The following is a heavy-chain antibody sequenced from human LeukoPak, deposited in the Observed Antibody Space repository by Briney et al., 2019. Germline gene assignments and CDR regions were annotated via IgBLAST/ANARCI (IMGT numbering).Heavy chain of an antibody. CDR3: ARRLNYGSGSGAFDI. D-gene: IGHD3-10*01. CDR1: GFTVSSNY. CDR2: IYSGDST. J-gene: IGHJ3*02. V-gene: IGHV3-53*01. Sequence: GGSLRLSCAASGFTVSSNYMSWVRQAPGKGLEWLSVIYSGDSTYYADSVKGRFTISRDNSKNTLYLQMNSLRAEDTAVYYCARRLNYGSGSGAFDIWGQGTMVTVSS.